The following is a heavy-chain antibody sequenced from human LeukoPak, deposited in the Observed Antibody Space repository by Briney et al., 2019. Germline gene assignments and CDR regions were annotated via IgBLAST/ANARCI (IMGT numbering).Heavy chain of an antibody. D-gene: IGHD3-16*01. Sequence: GESQKISCKGSGYRFTTYWIGWVRQMPGKGLEWMGIIYPGDSDTRYSPSFQGQVTISADKSISTAYLQWSSLKASDTAMYYCANGLKPYYFDYWGQGTLVTVSS. CDR1: GYRFTTYW. CDR2: IYPGDSDT. J-gene: IGHJ4*02. V-gene: IGHV5-51*01. CDR3: ANGLKPYYFDY.